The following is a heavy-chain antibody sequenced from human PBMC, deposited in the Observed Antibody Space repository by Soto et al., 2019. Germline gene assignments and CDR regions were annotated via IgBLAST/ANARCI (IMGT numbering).Heavy chain of an antibody. CDR3: ARARTGNGYYSLFAY. V-gene: IGHV1-3*01. CDR1: GYTFTNYA. D-gene: IGHD3-22*01. Sequence: QVQLVQSGAEGKKPGASVKLSCKASGYTFTNYAIHWVRQAPGQRLEWMGWINVANGDTKYSQNFQGRVTITRDTSANTAYMERSSLTYDDTAVYYCARARTGNGYYSLFAYWGQGTLVTVSS. CDR2: INVANGDT. J-gene: IGHJ4*02.